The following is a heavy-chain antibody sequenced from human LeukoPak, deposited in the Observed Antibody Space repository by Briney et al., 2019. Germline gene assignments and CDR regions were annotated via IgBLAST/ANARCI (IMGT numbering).Heavy chain of an antibody. V-gene: IGHV3-74*01. D-gene: IGHD2-2*01. CDR2: INSDGSST. J-gene: IGHJ4*02. CDR3: ARGRVTRGECSSTSCYAYYFDY. Sequence: PGGSLRLSCAASGFTFSSYWMHWVRQAPGKGLVWVSRINSDGSSTSYAESVKGRFTISRDNAKNTLYLQMNSLRAEDTAVYHCARGRVTRGECSSTSCYAYYFDYWGQGTLVTVSS. CDR1: GFTFSSYW.